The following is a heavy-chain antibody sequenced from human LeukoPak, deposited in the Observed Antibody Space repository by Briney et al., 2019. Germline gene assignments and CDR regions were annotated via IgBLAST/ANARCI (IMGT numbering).Heavy chain of an antibody. CDR3: ATSTGRTIGGVIVTDYYDGMDV. J-gene: IGHJ6*02. D-gene: IGHD3-16*02. CDR1: GYSFTSYW. V-gene: IGHV5-51*01. Sequence: GESLKISCKGSGYSFTSYWIGWVRQFPGKGLEWMGIIFPGDSDTRYSPSFQGQVTISTDKSISTAYPQWSSLKASDTAMYYCATSTGRTIGGVIVTDYYDGMDVWGQGTPVTVSS. CDR2: IFPGDSDT.